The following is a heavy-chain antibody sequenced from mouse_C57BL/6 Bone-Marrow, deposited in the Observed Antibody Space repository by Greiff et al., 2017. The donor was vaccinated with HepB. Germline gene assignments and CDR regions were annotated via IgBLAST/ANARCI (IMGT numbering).Heavy chain of an antibody. CDR2: FFAGSGSI. Sequence: QVQLQQSGAELVKPGASVKLSCKASGYTFTEYTIHWVKQRSGQGLGWIGWFFAGSGSIKYNEKFKDKATLTADKSSSTVYMELSRLTSEDSAVYVCARHEAGYYDYDVNAMDDWGQGTSVTVAS. J-gene: IGHJ4*01. D-gene: IGHD2-4*01. CDR3: ARHEAGYYDYDVNAMDD. V-gene: IGHV1-62-2*01. CDR1: GYTFTEYT.